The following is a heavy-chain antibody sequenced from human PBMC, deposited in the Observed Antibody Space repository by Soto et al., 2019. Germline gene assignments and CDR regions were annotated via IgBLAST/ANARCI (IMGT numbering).Heavy chain of an antibody. D-gene: IGHD2-15*01. J-gene: IGHJ3*02. V-gene: IGHV3-23*01. CDR2: ISGSGGST. Sequence: GGSLRLSCAASGFTFSSYAMSWVRQAPGKGLEWVSAISGSGGSTYYADSVKGRFTISRDNSKNTLYLQMNGLRAEDTAVYYCAKDDSRGKDIVVVVAAIWRADAFDIWGQGTMVTVSS. CDR3: AKDDSRGKDIVVVVAAIWRADAFDI. CDR1: GFTFSSYA.